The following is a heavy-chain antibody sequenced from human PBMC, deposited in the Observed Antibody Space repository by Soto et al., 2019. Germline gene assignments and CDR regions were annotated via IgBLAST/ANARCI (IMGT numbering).Heavy chain of an antibody. CDR3: ARGIATGQLDP. Sequence: SETLSLTCNVSGGSFNGYSWSWFRQTSGKGLEWIGDISYRGSTSYSPSLKSRLMISLDTSNNQFSLKVASVTAADTAVYYCARGIATGQLDPWGQGTLVTVSS. D-gene: IGHD2-15*01. CDR1: GGSFNGYS. V-gene: IGHV4-34*01. CDR2: ISYRGST. J-gene: IGHJ5*02.